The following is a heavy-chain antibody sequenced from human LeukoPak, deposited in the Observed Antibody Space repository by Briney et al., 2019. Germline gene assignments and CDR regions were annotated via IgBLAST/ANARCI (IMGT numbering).Heavy chain of an antibody. CDR3: ARIGSYTSSWYFDI. J-gene: IGHJ3*02. CDR2: IKQDESEK. Sequence: GGSLRLSCAASGFLFSNYWMSWVRQAPGKGLECVAIIKQDESEKYYVDSVKGRFTISRDNAKNSLYLQVNSLRAEDTAVYYCARIGSYTSSWYFDIWGQGTMVTVSS. D-gene: IGHD6-13*01. CDR1: GFLFSNYW. V-gene: IGHV3-7*01.